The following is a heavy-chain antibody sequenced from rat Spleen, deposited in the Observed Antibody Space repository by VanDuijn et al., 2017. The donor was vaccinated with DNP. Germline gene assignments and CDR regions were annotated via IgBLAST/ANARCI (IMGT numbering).Heavy chain of an antibody. CDR1: GFSLTRYH. V-gene: IGHV2-27*01. D-gene: IGHD1-11*01. Sequence: QVQLKESGPGLVQPSQTLSLTCTVSGFSLTRYHVHWVRQPPGKGLEWRGRIQSGGTTDYNSVLKSRLSISRDTSKSQVFLTMNSVQAEDTAMYFCARDSGIQPYWGQGTLVTVSS. CDR3: ARDSGIQPY. CDR2: IQSGGTT. J-gene: IGHJ3*01.